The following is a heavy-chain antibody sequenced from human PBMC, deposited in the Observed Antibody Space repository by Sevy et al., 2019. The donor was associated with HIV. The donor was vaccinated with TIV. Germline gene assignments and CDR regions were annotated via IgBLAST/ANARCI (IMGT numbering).Heavy chain of an antibody. CDR2: ISSSSSTI. Sequence: GGSLRLSCADSGFTFSSYSMNWVRQAPGKGLEWVSYISSSSSTIYYADSVKGRFTISRDNAKNSLYLQMNSLRAEDTVVYYCARETGSYEDYWGQGTLVTVSS. V-gene: IGHV3-48*01. D-gene: IGHD3-10*01. J-gene: IGHJ4*02. CDR1: GFTFSSYS. CDR3: ARETGSYEDY.